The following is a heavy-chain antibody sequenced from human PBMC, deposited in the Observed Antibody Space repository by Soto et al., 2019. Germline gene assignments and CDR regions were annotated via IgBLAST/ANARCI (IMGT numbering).Heavy chain of an antibody. CDR1: GFTFSSFE. D-gene: IGHD3-10*01. J-gene: IGHJ4*02. CDR2: ISGGGDTT. CDR3: ARDWRELTTRILFADY. Sequence: EVQLVESGGGLVQPGGSLRLSCVASGFTFSSFEMNWDRQAPGKGLVWISYISGGGDTTYYADSVKGRYTISRDNAKNSLYLQVNSLRVEDTAVYYCARDWRELTTRILFADYWGQGTLVTVSS. V-gene: IGHV3-48*03.